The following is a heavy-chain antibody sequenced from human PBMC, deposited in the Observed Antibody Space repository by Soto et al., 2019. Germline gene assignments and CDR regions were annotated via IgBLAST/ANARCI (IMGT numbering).Heavy chain of an antibody. CDR3: ARRRGFPYYYGMDV. J-gene: IGHJ6*02. CDR1: GGSISSVGYS. D-gene: IGHD5-12*01. V-gene: IGHV4-30-2*01. Sequence: QLQLQESGSGLVKPSQTLSLTCAVSGGSISSVGYSWSWIRQPPGKGLAWIGYIYHSGSTYYNPSLKSRVTIAVDRTKTQFSLKLSSVTAADTAVYYCARRRGFPYYYGMDVWGQGTTVTVSS. CDR2: IYHSGST.